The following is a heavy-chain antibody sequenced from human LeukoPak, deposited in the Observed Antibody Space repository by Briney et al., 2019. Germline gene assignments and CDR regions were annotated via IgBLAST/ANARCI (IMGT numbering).Heavy chain of an antibody. Sequence: SETLSLTCAVYGGSFSGYYWSWIRQPPGKGLEWIGEINHSGSTNYNPSLKSRVTISVDTSKNQFSLKLSSVTAADTAVYYCARGLTVYSSSWIGWFDPWGQGTLVTASS. J-gene: IGHJ5*02. D-gene: IGHD6-13*01. CDR2: INHSGST. V-gene: IGHV4-34*01. CDR3: ARGLTVYSSSWIGWFDP. CDR1: GGSFSGYY.